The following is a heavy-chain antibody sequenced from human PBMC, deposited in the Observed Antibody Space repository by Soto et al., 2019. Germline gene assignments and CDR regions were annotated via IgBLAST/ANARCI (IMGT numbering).Heavy chain of an antibody. CDR1: GLTFSSYA. J-gene: IGHJ6*02. V-gene: IGHV3-23*01. CDR2: ISGGGDST. CDR3: AKDRLGSAYGDHSYYSGMDV. Sequence: GGSLRLSCAASGLTFSSYAMNWVRQAPGKGLEWVSAISGGGDSTSYADSVKGRFTVSRDNSKNTLYLQMKSLRAEDTAVYYCAKDRLGSAYGDHSYYSGMDVLGQGNTLTLSS. D-gene: IGHD3-22*01.